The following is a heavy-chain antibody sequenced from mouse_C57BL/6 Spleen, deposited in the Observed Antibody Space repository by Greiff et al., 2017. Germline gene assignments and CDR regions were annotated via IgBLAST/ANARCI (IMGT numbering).Heavy chain of an antibody. D-gene: IGHD3-3*01. Sequence: QVQLQQSGAELVKPGASVKLSCKASGYTFTEYSIHLVKQRSGQGLEWIGWFYPGSGRIKYNEKFKDEATLTADKSSSTGYMELSRLTSEDSAVYFCARQALSRAYWYFDVWGTGTTVTVSS. CDR3: ARQALSRAYWYFDV. J-gene: IGHJ1*03. V-gene: IGHV1-62-2*01. CDR2: FYPGSGRI. CDR1: GYTFTEYS.